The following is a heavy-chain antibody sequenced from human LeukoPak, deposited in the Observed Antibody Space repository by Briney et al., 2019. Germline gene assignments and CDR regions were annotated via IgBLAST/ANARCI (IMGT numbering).Heavy chain of an antibody. CDR2: INHSGST. D-gene: IGHD6-13*01. V-gene: IGHV4-34*01. J-gene: IGHJ4*02. CDR3: AREPIAAAGTRGSDFDY. Sequence: GSLRLSCAASGFAFSSYSMNWIRQPPGKGLEWIGEINHSGSTNYNPSLKSRVTISVDTSKNQFSLKLSSVTAADTAVYYCAREPIAAAGTRGSDFDYWGQGTLVTVSS. CDR1: GFAFSSYS.